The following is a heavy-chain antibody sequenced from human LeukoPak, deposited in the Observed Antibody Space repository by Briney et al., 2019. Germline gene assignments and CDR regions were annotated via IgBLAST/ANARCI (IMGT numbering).Heavy chain of an antibody. CDR3: AKVAAAGKYFDY. D-gene: IGHD6-13*01. Sequence: GGSLRLSCAASGFTFSDYYMSWIRQAPGKGLEWVSYISSSGSTIYYADSVKGRFTISRDNAKNSLYLQMNSLRAEDTAVYYCAKVAAAGKYFDYWGQGTLVTVSS. CDR1: GFTFSDYY. V-gene: IGHV3-11*01. CDR2: ISSSGSTI. J-gene: IGHJ4*02.